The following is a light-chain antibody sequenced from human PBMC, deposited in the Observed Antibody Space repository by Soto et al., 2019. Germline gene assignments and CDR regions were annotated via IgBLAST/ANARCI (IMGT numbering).Light chain of an antibody. Sequence: IVLTQSPATLSLSPGERATLSCRASQSVSRYLAWYQQKPGQAPRLLIYDASNRATGIPARFSGSGSGTDFTLTISSLEPEDFAVYYCQQRSNWPPNTFGQGTRLEIK. V-gene: IGKV3-11*01. CDR2: DAS. J-gene: IGKJ5*01. CDR1: QSVSRY. CDR3: QQRSNWPPNT.